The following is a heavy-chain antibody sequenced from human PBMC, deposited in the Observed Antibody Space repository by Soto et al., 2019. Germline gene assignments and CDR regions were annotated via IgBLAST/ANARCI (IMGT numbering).Heavy chain of an antibody. Sequence: SETLSLTCTVSGGSISSYYWSWIRQPPGKGLEWIGYIYYSGSTNYNPSLKSRVTISVDTSKNQFSLKLSSVTAADTAVYYCARTSSRSGAADSNRPYYYYYFYMDVWGKGTTVTVS. D-gene: IGHD4-4*01. CDR3: ARTSSRSGAADSNRPYYYYYFYMDV. V-gene: IGHV4-59*01. CDR2: IYYSGST. J-gene: IGHJ6*03. CDR1: GGSISSYY.